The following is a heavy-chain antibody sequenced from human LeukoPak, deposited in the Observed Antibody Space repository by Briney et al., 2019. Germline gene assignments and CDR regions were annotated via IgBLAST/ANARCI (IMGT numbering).Heavy chain of an antibody. V-gene: IGHV3-30-3*01. J-gene: IGHJ4*02. Sequence: GRSLRLSCVASGFTFSSYAMHWVRQAPGKGLEWVAVISYDGSNKYYADSVKGRFTISRDNSKNTLYLQMNSLRAEDTAVYYCARDRRYSGYDEGYFDYWGQGTLVTVSS. CDR3: ARDRRYSGYDEGYFDY. D-gene: IGHD5-12*01. CDR1: GFTFSSYA. CDR2: ISYDGSNK.